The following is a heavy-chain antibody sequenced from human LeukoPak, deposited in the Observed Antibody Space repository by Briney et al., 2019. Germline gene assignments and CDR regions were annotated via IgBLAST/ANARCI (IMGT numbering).Heavy chain of an antibody. CDR3: ARDPPYYYDSSGYPHTDY. CDR2: IIPIFGTA. J-gene: IGHJ4*02. Sequence: SVKVSCKASGGTFSSYAISWVRQAPGQGLEWMGGIIPIFGTANYAQKFQGRVTITADESTSTAYMELSSLRSEDTAVYYCARDPPYYYDSSGYPHTDYWGQGTLVTVSS. CDR1: GGTFSSYA. V-gene: IGHV1-69*13. D-gene: IGHD3-22*01.